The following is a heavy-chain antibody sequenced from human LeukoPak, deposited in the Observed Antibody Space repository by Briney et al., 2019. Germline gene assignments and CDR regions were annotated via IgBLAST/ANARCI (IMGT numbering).Heavy chain of an antibody. CDR2: MNPNSGNT. CDR1: GYTFTSYD. J-gene: IGHJ5*02. CDR3: ARTHYDYVWGSYRFNWFDP. D-gene: IGHD3-16*02. Sequence: ASVTVSCKASGYTFTSYDINWVRQATGQGLEWMGWMNPNSGNTGYAQKFQGRVTMTRNNSISTAYMELSRLRYEDTAVYYCARTHYDYVWGSYRFNWFDPGGQGTLVTVS. V-gene: IGHV1-8*01.